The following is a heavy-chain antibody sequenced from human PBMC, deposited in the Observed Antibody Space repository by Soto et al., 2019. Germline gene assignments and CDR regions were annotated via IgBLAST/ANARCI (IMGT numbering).Heavy chain of an antibody. V-gene: IGHV4-30-2*01. CDR2: IYHSGST. CDR1: GVSISSGGYS. CDR3: ARTQTINCDFWSGYYGEYFDY. D-gene: IGHD3-3*01. J-gene: IGHJ4*02. Sequence: SETLSLTCAVSGVSISSGGYSWSWIRQPPGKGLEWIGYIYHSGSTYYNPSLKSRVTISVDRSKNQFSLKLSSVTAADTAVYYGARTQTINCDFWSGYYGEYFDYWGQGTLVTVSS.